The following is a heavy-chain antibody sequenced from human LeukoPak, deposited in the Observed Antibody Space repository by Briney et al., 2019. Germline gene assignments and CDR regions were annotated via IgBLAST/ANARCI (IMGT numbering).Heavy chain of an antibody. V-gene: IGHV3-23*01. CDR2: ISESGDST. CDR1: GFTFSNYA. CDR3: AKEWTKSDY. J-gene: IGHJ4*02. Sequence: GGSLRLSCAASGFTFSNYAMTWVRQVPGKGLEWVSGISESGDSTHYADSVKGRFTISRDNSKKTLYLQMDSLRAEDTAVYYCAKEWTKSDYWGQGTLVTVSS. D-gene: IGHD3/OR15-3a*01.